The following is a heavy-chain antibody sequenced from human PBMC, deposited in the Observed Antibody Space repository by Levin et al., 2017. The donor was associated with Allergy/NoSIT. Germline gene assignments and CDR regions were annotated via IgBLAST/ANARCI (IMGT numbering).Heavy chain of an antibody. D-gene: IGHD2-21*02. CDR2: ISGYSNQT. CDR3: ASLVSQGYDFYLDL. Sequence: GGSLRLSCAASGFAFHTYGMNWVRQAPGQGLEWVSSISGYSNQTSYADSGKGRFIISRDNAENSLSLQMNSLRAEDTAVYYCASLVSQGYDFYLDLWGKGSTVTVSS. V-gene: IGHV3-21*06. CDR1: GFAFHTYG. J-gene: IGHJ6*04.